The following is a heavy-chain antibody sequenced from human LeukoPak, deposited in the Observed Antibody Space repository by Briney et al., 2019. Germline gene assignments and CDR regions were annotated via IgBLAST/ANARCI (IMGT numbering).Heavy chain of an antibody. Sequence: GGSLRLFCAASAFSFRKFALIWVRQAPGKGREWVSAITANGGYTLYADAVKGRFTVSRDNSKNTLYLQINSLRPEDTAMYYCAKDPNGDYIGAFDFWGQGTMVTVSS. CDR1: AFSFRKFA. D-gene: IGHD4-17*01. CDR2: ITANGGYT. J-gene: IGHJ3*01. V-gene: IGHV3-23*01. CDR3: AKDPNGDYIGAFDF.